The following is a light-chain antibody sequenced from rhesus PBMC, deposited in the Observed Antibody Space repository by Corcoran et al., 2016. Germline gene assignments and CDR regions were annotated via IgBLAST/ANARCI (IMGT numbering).Light chain of an antibody. CDR1: QGISDY. Sequence: DIQMTQSPSSLSASVGDRVTITCRASQGISDYYNWYQQKPGKAPKRLIYAAASLESGVPSRFRGSGSWTDFTLTFRSLQPEDFSAYYCRQGYSTPFTFGPGTKLDIK. CDR2: AAA. J-gene: IGKJ3*01. CDR3: RQGYSTPFT. V-gene: IGKV1-36*02.